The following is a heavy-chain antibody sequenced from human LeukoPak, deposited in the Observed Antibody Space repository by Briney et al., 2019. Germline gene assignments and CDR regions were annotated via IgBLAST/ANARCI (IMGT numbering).Heavy chain of an antibody. V-gene: IGHV1-18*01. D-gene: IGHD3-3*01. Sequence: ASVKVSFKASGYTFTSYGISWVRQAPGQGLEWMGWISAYNGNTNYARKLQGRVTMTTDTSTSTAYMELRSLRSDDTAVYYCARDDFWSPGYYFDYWGQGTLVTVSS. CDR1: GYTFTSYG. CDR3: ARDDFWSPGYYFDY. CDR2: ISAYNGNT. J-gene: IGHJ4*02.